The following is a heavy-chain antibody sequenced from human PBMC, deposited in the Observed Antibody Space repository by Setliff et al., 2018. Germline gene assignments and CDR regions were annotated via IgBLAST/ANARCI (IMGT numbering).Heavy chain of an antibody. V-gene: IGHV4-59*08. J-gene: IGHJ6*03. D-gene: IGHD3-3*01. CDR1: GGSVRGYY. CDR3: ARMSGFQYIDV. CDR2: MYYSGDT. Sequence: LSLTCTVSGGSVRGYYWSWIRQPPGKGLEWIGYMYYSGDTNHNPSLKSRVSISVDTSKNQLSLSLTSVTAEDTAVYYCARMSGFQYIDVWDKGTTVTVSS.